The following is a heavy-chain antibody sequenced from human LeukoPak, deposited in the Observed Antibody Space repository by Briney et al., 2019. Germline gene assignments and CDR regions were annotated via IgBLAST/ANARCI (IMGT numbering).Heavy chain of an antibody. D-gene: IGHD5-24*01. CDR2: INPNSGGT. J-gene: IGHJ4*01. CDR1: GYTFTSYD. Sequence: GASVKVSCKASGYTFTSYDINWVRQATGQRLEWVGRINPNSGGTNYAQNFQGRVTLTRDTSVSTAYMELSSLRSDDTAVYYCARAAMATGGRIDYWGHGTLVTVSS. V-gene: IGHV1-2*06. CDR3: ARAAMATGGRIDY.